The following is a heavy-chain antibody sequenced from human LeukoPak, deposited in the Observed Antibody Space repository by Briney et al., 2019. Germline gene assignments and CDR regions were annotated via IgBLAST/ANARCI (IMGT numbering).Heavy chain of an antibody. Sequence: SQTLSLTCTVSGGSISSGGYYWSWIRQPPGKGLEWIGYIYYSGSTNYNPSLKRRVTMSVDTSKNQFSLKVSSVTAADTAVYYCARVGAGYYDRALDYWGQGTLVTVSS. CDR3: ARVGAGYYDRALDY. J-gene: IGHJ4*02. D-gene: IGHD3-22*01. CDR2: IYYSGST. V-gene: IGHV4-61*08. CDR1: GGSISSGGYY.